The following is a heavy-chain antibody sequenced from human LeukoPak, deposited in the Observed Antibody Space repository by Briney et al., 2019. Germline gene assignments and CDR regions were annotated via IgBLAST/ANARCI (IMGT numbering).Heavy chain of an antibody. CDR2: IRYDVSNK. J-gene: IGHJ6*03. CDR1: GFTFTSYG. D-gene: IGHD4-11*01. CDR3: AKKATVTPYYYYYMDV. Sequence: GGSLRLSCAASGFTFTSYGMHWVRQAPGKGLEWVAFIRYDVSNKYYADSVKGRFTISRDNSKNTLYLQMNSLRAEDTAVYYCAKKATVTPYYYYYMDVWGKGTTVTVSS. V-gene: IGHV3-30*02.